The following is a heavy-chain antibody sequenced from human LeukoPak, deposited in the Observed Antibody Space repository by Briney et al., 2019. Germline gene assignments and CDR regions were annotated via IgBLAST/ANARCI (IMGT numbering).Heavy chain of an antibody. CDR3: GRDFGVGMAIEY. Sequence: PGGSLRLSCAASGFTFSSYSMNWVRQAPGKGLEWVSSISSSSSYIYYADSVKGRFTISRDNAKNSLYLQMNSLRAEDTAVYYCGRDFGVGMAIEYWGQGTLVTVSS. V-gene: IGHV3-21*01. CDR1: GFTFSSYS. CDR2: ISSSSSYI. J-gene: IGHJ4*02. D-gene: IGHD3-3*01.